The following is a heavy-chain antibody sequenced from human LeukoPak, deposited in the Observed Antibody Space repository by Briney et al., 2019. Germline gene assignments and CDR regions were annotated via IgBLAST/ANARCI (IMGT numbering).Heavy chain of an antibody. V-gene: IGHV3-49*03. Sequence: GGSLRLSCAASGFTFSDYYMTWIRQAPGKGLEWVGFIRSKAYGGTTEYAASVKGRFTISRDDSKSIAYLQMNSLKTEDTAVYYCTRSSLRYCSSTSCYVFDYWGQGTLVTVSS. CDR2: IRSKAYGGTT. CDR1: GFTFSDYY. J-gene: IGHJ4*02. D-gene: IGHD2-2*01. CDR3: TRSSLRYCSSTSCYVFDY.